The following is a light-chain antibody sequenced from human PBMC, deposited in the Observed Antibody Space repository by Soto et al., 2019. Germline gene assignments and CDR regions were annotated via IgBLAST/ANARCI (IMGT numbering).Light chain of an antibody. CDR2: DAS. Sequence: EIVLTQSPDTLSVSPVEIAKLSCISSQSISITLAWYQPKSGQPPRLLIYDASTRATGFPARFSGSGSGTEFTLTISSLQSEDFAVYYCQQYNNWPLNCGGGTKGDI. V-gene: IGKV3D-15*01. CDR1: QSISIT. CDR3: QQYNNWPLN. J-gene: IGKJ4*01.